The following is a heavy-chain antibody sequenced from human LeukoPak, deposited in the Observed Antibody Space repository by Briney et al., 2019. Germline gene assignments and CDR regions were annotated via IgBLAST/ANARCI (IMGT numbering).Heavy chain of an antibody. D-gene: IGHD3-22*01. CDR2: INHTGST. J-gene: IGHJ4*02. CDR3: ARDLYYYDSSGYWSGFDY. Sequence: PSETLSLTCTVSGGSISSSPYYWGWIRQPPGRGLEWIGSINHTGSTYYNPPLQSRVTISVDTSKNQFSLKLSSVTAADTAVYYCARDLYYYDSSGYWSGFDYWGQGTLVTVSS. V-gene: IGHV4-39*07. CDR1: GGSISSSPYY.